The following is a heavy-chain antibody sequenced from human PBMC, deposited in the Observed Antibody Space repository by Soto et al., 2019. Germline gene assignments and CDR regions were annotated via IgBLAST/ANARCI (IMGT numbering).Heavy chain of an antibody. CDR3: VKDERILGRRHFAL. Sequence: EEQLLESGGGLIQPGGSLRLACAASGFTFSSYAMTWVRQAPGKGLEWVSSISFSDGGTYYADSVKGRLTISRDNSKNTLFLQLNSLRVRDTDASYYVKDERILGRRHFALWGRGTLVTVSS. CDR2: ISFSDGGT. V-gene: IGHV3-23*01. D-gene: IGHD2-15*01. CDR1: GFTFSSYA. J-gene: IGHJ2*01.